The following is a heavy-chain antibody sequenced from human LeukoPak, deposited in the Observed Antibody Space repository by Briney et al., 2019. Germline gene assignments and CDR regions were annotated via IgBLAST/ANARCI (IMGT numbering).Heavy chain of an antibody. CDR1: GGSFSGYY. CDR3: ARDEYAYGGRTRPYSFDY. Sequence: SETLSLTCAVYGGSFSGYYWGWIRQAPGKGLEGIGSIYYSGSTYYNPSLKSPVTISVDTSKNQFSLRLSSVTAADTAMYYCARDEYAYGGRTRPYSFDYWGQGNLATVSS. D-gene: IGHD3-16*01. V-gene: IGHV4-34*01. CDR2: IYYSGST. J-gene: IGHJ4*02.